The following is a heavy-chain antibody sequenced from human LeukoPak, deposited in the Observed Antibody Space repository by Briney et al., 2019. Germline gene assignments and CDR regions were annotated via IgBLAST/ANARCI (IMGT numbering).Heavy chain of an antibody. V-gene: IGHV3-7*01. J-gene: IGHJ4*02. CDR2: LKEDVSAR. Sequence: GGPLRLSCVASGFSISSHWMSWVRQAPGKGLEWVASLKEDVSARNLVDSVKGRFTISTDNAKNSLYLQMNSLRVEDTAVYYCARGPTYGSRSDFLESWGLGTLVTVSS. D-gene: IGHD3-10*01. CDR3: ARGPTYGSRSDFLES. CDR1: GFSISSHW.